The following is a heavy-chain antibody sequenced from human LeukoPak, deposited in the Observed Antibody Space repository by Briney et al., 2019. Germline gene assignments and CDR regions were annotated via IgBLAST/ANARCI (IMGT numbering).Heavy chain of an antibody. CDR1: GFTFSRYW. D-gene: IGHD3-22*01. CDR2: ISSSSSTI. V-gene: IGHV3-48*01. CDR3: ARDVNSGYYDSSGYSDY. Sequence: PGGSLRLSCAASGFTFSRYWMSWVRQAPGKGLEWVSYISSSSSTIYYADSVKGRFTISRDNAKNSLYLQMNSLRAEDTAVYYCARDVNSGYYDSSGYSDYWGQGTLVTVSS. J-gene: IGHJ4*02.